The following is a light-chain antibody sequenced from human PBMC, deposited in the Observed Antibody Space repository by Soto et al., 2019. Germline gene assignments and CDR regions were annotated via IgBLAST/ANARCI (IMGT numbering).Light chain of an antibody. Sequence: EIVLTQSPATLSLSPGERATLSCRASQGVSSYLAWYQQKPGQAPRLLIYDASNRATGIPARFSGSGSGTDFTLTISSLEPEDFAVYYCQHRGNWPLTFGGGTKVEIK. CDR1: QGVSSY. V-gene: IGKV3-11*01. CDR2: DAS. J-gene: IGKJ4*01. CDR3: QHRGNWPLT.